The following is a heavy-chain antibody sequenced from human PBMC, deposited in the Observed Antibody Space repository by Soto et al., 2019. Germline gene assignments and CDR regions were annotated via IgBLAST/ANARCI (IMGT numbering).Heavy chain of an antibody. V-gene: IGHV4-30-4*01. Sequence: SETLSLTCTVSGGSISSGDYYWSWIRQPPGKGLDWIGYIYYSGSTYYNPSLKSRVTISVDTSKNQFSLKLSSVTAADTAVYYCARDWPLLGSMVLRPLGPLGMDVWGQGTTVTVSS. CDR1: GGSISSGDYY. CDR3: ARDWPLLGSMVLRPLGPLGMDV. J-gene: IGHJ6*02. D-gene: IGHD3-10*01. CDR2: IYYSGST.